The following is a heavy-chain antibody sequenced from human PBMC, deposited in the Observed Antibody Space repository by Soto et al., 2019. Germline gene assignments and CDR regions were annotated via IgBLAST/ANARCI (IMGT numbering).Heavy chain of an antibody. CDR1: GGTFSSYA. CDR2: IIPIFGTA. Sequence: ASVKVSCKASGGTFSSYAISWVRQAPGQGLEWMGGIIPIFGTANYAQKFQGRVTITADESTSTAYMELSSLRSEDTAVYYCARDHGYGGNSDAKYYYYGMDVWGQGTTVTVSS. D-gene: IGHD4-17*01. V-gene: IGHV1-69*13. CDR3: ARDHGYGGNSDAKYYYYGMDV. J-gene: IGHJ6*02.